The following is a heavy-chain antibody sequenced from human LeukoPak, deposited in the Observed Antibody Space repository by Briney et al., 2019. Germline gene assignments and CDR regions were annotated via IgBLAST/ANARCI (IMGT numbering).Heavy chain of an antibody. V-gene: IGHV4-38-2*02. CDR2: IYHSGST. Sequence: SETLSLTCTVSTGPTNTYQWTWIRQPPGKGLEWIGSIYHSGSTYYNPSLKSRVTILVDTSKNHFSLRLSSVTATDTAVYYCARGGDTSGHYYFEYFHHWGQGTLVAVSS. J-gene: IGHJ1*01. CDR3: ARGGDTSGHYYFEYFHH. CDR1: TGPTNTYQ. D-gene: IGHD3-22*01.